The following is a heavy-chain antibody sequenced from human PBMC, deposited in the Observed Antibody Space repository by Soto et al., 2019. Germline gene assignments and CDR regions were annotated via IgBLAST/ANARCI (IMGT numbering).Heavy chain of an antibody. Sequence: QDQLVQSGAEVKKPGSSVKVSCKASGGTFSSHTFSWVRQAPGQGLEWMGRIIPALGTATYAQKFQVRVTITADESPTTVYMELNSLGSEDTAVYYCARPDFGDYWYFDLWGRGTLVTVSS. CDR3: ARPDFGDYWYFDL. J-gene: IGHJ2*01. V-gene: IGHV1-69*08. D-gene: IGHD4-17*01. CDR2: IIPALGTA. CDR1: GGTFSSHT.